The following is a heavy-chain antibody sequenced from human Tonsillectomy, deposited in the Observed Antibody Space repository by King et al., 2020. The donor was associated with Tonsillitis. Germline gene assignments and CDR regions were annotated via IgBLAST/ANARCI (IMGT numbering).Heavy chain of an antibody. CDR2: IYHSGST. D-gene: IGHD3-10*01. CDR3: ARGYYGSGNGLDV. J-gene: IGHJ6*02. CDR1: GGPISSSNW. V-gene: IGHV4-4*01. Sequence: VQLQESGPGLVKPPGTLSLTCAVSGGPISSSNWWSWVRQPPGKGLEWIGEIYHSGSTNYNPSLKSRVVISVDNSNNEFSLKLTSVTAADTAVYWCARGYYGSGNGLDVWGQGTTVTVSS.